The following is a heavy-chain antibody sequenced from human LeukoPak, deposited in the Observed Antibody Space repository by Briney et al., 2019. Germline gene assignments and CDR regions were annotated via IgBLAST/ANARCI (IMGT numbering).Heavy chain of an antibody. CDR2: IYHSGST. Sequence: SETLSLTCTVSGYSISSGYYWGWIRQPPGKGLEWIGSIYHSGSTYYNPSLKSRVTISVDTSKNQFSLKLSSVTAADTAVYYCAREGSGYGGYYMDVWGKGTTATVSS. D-gene: IGHD5-12*01. CDR3: AREGSGYGGYYMDV. V-gene: IGHV4-38-2*02. CDR1: GYSISSGYY. J-gene: IGHJ6*03.